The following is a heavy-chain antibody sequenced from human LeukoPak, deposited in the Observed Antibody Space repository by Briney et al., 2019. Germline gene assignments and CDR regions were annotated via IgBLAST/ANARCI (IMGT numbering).Heavy chain of an antibody. Sequence: GGSLRLSCAASGFTFSSYAMSWVRQAPGKGLEWVSSISSSSSYIYYADSVKGRFTISRDNAKNSLYLQMNSLRAEDTAVYYCACLLGTNQVAAGTVDYWGQGTLVTVSS. CDR3: ACLLGTNQVAAGTVDY. V-gene: IGHV3-21*01. D-gene: IGHD6-13*01. CDR2: ISSSSSYI. J-gene: IGHJ4*02. CDR1: GFTFSSYA.